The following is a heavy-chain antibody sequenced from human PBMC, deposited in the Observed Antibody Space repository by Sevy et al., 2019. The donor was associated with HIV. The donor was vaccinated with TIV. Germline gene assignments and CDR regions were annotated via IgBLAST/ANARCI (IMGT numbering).Heavy chain of an antibody. D-gene: IGHD3-9*01. V-gene: IGHV5-51*01. CDR1: GYSFTNHW. Sequence: GESLKTSCKGSGYSFTNHWFAWVRQMPGRGLEWMGIIYPGDSDTTYSPSFQGQVTITADKSISTTYLQWTSLKASDTVIYYCARHLRGYYSSGIDVWGQGTTVTVSS. CDR3: ARHLRGYYSSGIDV. CDR2: IYPGDSDT. J-gene: IGHJ6*02.